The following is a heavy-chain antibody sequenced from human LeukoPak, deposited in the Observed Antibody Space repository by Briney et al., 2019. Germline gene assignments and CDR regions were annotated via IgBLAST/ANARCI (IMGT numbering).Heavy chain of an antibody. CDR1: GFTFDDYG. V-gene: IGHV3-20*04. D-gene: IGHD3-10*01. CDR2: INWNGGST. J-gene: IGHJ4*02. Sequence: VGSLRLSCAASGFTFDDYGMSWVRQAPGKGLEWVSGINWNGGSTGYADSVKGRFTISRDNAKNSLYLQMNSLRAEDTAVYYCARGYLLGASGYWGQGTLVTVSS. CDR3: ARGYLLGASGY.